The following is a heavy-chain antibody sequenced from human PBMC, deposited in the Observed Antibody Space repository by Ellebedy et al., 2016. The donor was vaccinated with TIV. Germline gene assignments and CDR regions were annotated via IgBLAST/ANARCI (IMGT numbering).Heavy chain of an antibody. V-gene: IGHV3-23*01. D-gene: IGHD3-16*02. CDR2: TSGSGDST. Sequence: GESLKISCAASGFTFSSSAMSWVRQAPGKGLEWVSTTSGSGDSTSYADSVKGRFTISRDNSKNTLYLQINSLRAEDTAVYYCAKLRRGSLFMDVWGQGTTVTVSS. J-gene: IGHJ6*02. CDR1: GFTFSSSA. CDR3: AKLRRGSLFMDV.